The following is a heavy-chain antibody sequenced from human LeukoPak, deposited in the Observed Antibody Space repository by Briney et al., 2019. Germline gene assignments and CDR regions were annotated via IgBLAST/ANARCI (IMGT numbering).Heavy chain of an antibody. V-gene: IGHV3-23*01. Sequence: GGSLRLSCAASGFTFSSYAMSWVRQAPGKGLEWVSAISGSGGSTYYADSVKGRFTISRDDSKNTLYLQMNSLRAEDTAVYYCAKVRYDSSGYSDYWGQGTLVTVSS. D-gene: IGHD3-22*01. CDR3: AKVRYDSSGYSDY. CDR1: GFTFSSYA. CDR2: ISGSGGST. J-gene: IGHJ4*02.